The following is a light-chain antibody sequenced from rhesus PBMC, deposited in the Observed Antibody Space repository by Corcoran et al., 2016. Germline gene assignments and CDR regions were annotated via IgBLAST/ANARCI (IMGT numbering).Light chain of an antibody. J-gene: IGKJ1*01. Sequence: DIQMTQSPSSLSASVGDRVTITCRASENVNNYLNWYQQKPGKAPKLLIYKASNLQSGVPSRFSGSGSGTDYTLTIRSLQSEDVATYYCQHNYGTPWTFGQGTKVEIK. V-gene: IGKV1-74*01. CDR3: QHNYGTPWT. CDR1: ENVNNY. CDR2: KAS.